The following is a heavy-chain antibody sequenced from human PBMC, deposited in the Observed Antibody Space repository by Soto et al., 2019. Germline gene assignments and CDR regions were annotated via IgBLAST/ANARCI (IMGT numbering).Heavy chain of an antibody. Sequence: QMQLVESGGGVVQPGRSLRLSCAASGFTFSRYAVHWVRQAPGKGLEWVAVISYDGSNRYYADSVKGRFTISRDNSKNTLYLQMNSLRAEDTAVYYCARVLGTYSRVGTFDYWGQGTLVTVSS. CDR1: GFTFSRYA. J-gene: IGHJ4*02. D-gene: IGHD1-26*01. CDR3: ARVLGTYSRVGTFDY. V-gene: IGHV3-30-3*01. CDR2: ISYDGSNR.